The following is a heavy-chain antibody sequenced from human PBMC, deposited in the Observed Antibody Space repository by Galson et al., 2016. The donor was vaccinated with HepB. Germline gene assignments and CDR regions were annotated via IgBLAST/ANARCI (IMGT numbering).Heavy chain of an antibody. CDR3: ARGYSSSWYGGRFLNY. Sequence: RQPPGKGLEWLGYFYQSGSIDYNPSLKGRVSISLDTSKNQVSLRLNSVTSADTAVYFCARGYSSSWYGGRFLNYWGQGTLVTVSS. J-gene: IGHJ4*02. V-gene: IGHV4-59*01. D-gene: IGHD6-13*01. CDR2: FYQSGSI.